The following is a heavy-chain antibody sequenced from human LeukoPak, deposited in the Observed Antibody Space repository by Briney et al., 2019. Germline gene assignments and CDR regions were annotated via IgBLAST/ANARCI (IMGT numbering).Heavy chain of an antibody. V-gene: IGHV3-66*02. CDR1: GFTVSRNY. J-gene: IGHJ4*02. CDR2: IYSGGST. CDR3: ARERATYYYGSGSFFDY. D-gene: IGHD3-10*01. Sequence: PGGSLRLSCAASGFTVSRNYVSWVRQAPGKGLEWVSVIYSGGSTYYADSVKGRFTISRDNSKNTLYLQMNSLRAEDTAVYYCARERATYYYGSGSFFDYWGQGTLVTVSS.